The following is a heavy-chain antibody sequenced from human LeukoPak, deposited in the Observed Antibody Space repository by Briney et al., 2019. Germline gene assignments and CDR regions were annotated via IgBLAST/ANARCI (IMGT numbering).Heavy chain of an antibody. V-gene: IGHV3-43*01. CDR2: ISWDGGST. Sequence: GGSLRLSCAASGFTFDDYTMHWVRQAPGKGLEWVSLISWDGGSTYHADSVKGRFTISRDNSKNSLYLQMNSLRTEDTALYYCAKDKFSGGSGSYYSGYFDYWGQGTLVTVSS. D-gene: IGHD3-10*01. CDR1: GFTFDDYT. CDR3: AKDKFSGGSGSYYSGYFDY. J-gene: IGHJ4*02.